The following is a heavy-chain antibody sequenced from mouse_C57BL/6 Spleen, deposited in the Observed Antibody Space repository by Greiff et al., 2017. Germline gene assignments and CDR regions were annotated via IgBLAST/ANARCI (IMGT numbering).Heavy chain of an antibody. CDR3: ARPGYGNYVPFAY. V-gene: IGHV5-17*01. CDR2: ISSGSSTI. D-gene: IGHD2-1*01. Sequence: EVQLQESGGGLVKPGGSLKLSCAASGFTFSDYGMHWVRQAPEKGLEWAAYISSGSSTIYYADTVKGRFTISRDNAKNTLFLQMTSLRSEDTAMYYCARPGYGNYVPFAYWGQGTLVTVSA. CDR1: GFTFSDYG. J-gene: IGHJ3*01.